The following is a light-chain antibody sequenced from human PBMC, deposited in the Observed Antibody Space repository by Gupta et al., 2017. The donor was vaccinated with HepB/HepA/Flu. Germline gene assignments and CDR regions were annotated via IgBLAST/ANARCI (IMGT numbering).Light chain of an antibody. V-gene: IGKV3-20*01. Sequence: EIVLTQSPGTLSLSPGERATLFCRASQSVSSSYLAWYQQKPGQAPRLLIYGASSRATGIPDRFSGSGSGTDFTLTISRLEPEDFAVYYCQQYGSSPPVTFGPGTKVDIK. CDR1: QSVSSSY. J-gene: IGKJ3*01. CDR3: QQYGSSPPVT. CDR2: GAS.